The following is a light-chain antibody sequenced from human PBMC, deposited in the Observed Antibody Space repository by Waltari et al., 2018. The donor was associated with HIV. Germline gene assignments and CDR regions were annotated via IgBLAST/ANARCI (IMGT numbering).Light chain of an antibody. Sequence: HSALTQPASVSGSPGQSITISCTGTSSDIGGYQYVSWYQQQPGNAPKLMISEVSNRHSGVSNRFSGSKSGNTASLTISGLQAEDEADYYCSSYTTSSTWVFGGGTKLTVL. CDR2: EVS. V-gene: IGLV2-14*01. CDR1: SSDIGGYQY. CDR3: SSYTTSSTWV. J-gene: IGLJ3*02.